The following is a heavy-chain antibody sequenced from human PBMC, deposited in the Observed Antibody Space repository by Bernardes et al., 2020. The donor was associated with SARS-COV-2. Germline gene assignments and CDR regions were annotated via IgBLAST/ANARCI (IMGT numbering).Heavy chain of an antibody. CDR1: GGSISSSSYY. V-gene: IGHV4-39*01. D-gene: IGHD3-16*01. Sequence: SETLSLTCTVSGGSISSSSYYWGWIRQPPGKGLEWIGSIYYSGSTYYNPSLKSRVTISVDTSKNQFSLKQSSVTAADTAVYYCARHMPMNYYYYGMDVWGQGTTVTVSS. CDR2: IYYSGST. CDR3: ARHMPMNYYYYGMDV. J-gene: IGHJ6*02.